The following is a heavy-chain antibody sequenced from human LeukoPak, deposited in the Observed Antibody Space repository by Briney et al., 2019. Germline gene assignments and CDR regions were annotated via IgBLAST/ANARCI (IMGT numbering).Heavy chain of an antibody. CDR2: ISGSGGST. CDR1: GFTFSSYS. CDR3: AKYRARITMVRGAIFDP. Sequence: PGGSLRLSCAASGFTFSSYSMNWVRQAPGKGLEWVSAISGSGGSTYYADSVKGRFTISRDNSKNTLYLQMNSLRAEDTAVYYCAKYRARITMVRGAIFDPWGQGTLVTVSS. J-gene: IGHJ5*02. V-gene: IGHV3-23*01. D-gene: IGHD3-10*01.